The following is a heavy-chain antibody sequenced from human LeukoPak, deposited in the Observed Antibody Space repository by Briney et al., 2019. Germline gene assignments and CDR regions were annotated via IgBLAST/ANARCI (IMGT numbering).Heavy chain of an antibody. Sequence: ASVKVSCKASGYTFTSYGISWVRQAPGQGLEWMGWISAYNGNTNCAQKLQGRVTMTTDTSTSTAYMELRSLRSDDTAVYYCAVTTVGATSFDYWGQGTLVTVSS. CDR1: GYTFTSYG. CDR3: AVTTVGATSFDY. CDR2: ISAYNGNT. J-gene: IGHJ4*02. D-gene: IGHD1-26*01. V-gene: IGHV1-18*01.